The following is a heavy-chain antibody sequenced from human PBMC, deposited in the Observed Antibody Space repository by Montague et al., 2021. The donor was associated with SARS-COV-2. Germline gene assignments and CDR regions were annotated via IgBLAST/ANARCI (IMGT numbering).Heavy chain of an antibody. D-gene: IGHD1-7*01. V-gene: IGHV4-39*01. CDR1: GGSVVSRHYY. Sequence: SETLSLTCTVSGGSVVSRHYYWAWIRQPPGKGLEWIGTIYYSGSTYYNPSPRSRVTIDVDASTNQFSLKLLSVTAADTAVYFCARGLYNWNYEHWFDTWGQGTLVTVSS. J-gene: IGHJ5*02. CDR3: ARGLYNWNYEHWFDT. CDR2: IYYSGST.